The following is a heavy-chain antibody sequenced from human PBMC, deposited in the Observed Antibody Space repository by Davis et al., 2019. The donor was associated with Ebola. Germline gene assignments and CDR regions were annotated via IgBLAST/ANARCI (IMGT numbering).Heavy chain of an antibody. CDR2: ISGNGEST. CDR3: AKDTASGWSTGYFDL. J-gene: IGHJ2*01. Sequence: GESLKISCVASGFTFNNYAMSWVRQASGKGLEWVSGISGNGESTNYADSEKGRFTVSRDNSKNTMYLQMNTLRAEDTAVFHCAKDTASGWSTGYFDLWGRGTLVTVSS. D-gene: IGHD6-19*01. V-gene: IGHV3-23*01. CDR1: GFTFNNYA.